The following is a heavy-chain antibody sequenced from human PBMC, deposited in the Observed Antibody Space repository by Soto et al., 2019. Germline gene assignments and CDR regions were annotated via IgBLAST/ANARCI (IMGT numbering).Heavy chain of an antibody. D-gene: IGHD2-15*01. Sequence: GASVKVSCKVSGYTLTELSMHWVRQAPGKGLEWMGGFDPEDGETIYAQKFQGRVTMTRNTSISTAYMELSSLRSEDTAVYYCARGRSVVDLFDIWGQGTMVTVSS. CDR3: ARGRSVVDLFDI. J-gene: IGHJ3*02. V-gene: IGHV1-24*01. CDR1: GYTLTELS. CDR2: FDPEDGET.